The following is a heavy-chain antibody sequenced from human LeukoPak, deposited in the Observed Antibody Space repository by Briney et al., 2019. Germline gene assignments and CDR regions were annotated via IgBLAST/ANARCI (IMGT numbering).Heavy chain of an antibody. CDR2: IWYDGSNK. J-gene: IGHJ6*02. Sequence: GRSLRLSCAASGLTFSSYGMHWVRQAPGKGLEWVAVIWYDGSNKYYADSVKGRFTISRDNSKNTLCLQMNSLRAEDTAVYYCARDPVAYCSSTSCSKGYGMDVWGQGTTVTVSS. D-gene: IGHD2-2*01. CDR3: ARDPVAYCSSTSCSKGYGMDV. V-gene: IGHV3-33*01. CDR1: GLTFSSYG.